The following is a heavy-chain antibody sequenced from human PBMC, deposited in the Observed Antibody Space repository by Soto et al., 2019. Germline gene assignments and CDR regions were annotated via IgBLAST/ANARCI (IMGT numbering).Heavy chain of an antibody. Sequence: ASVKVSCKVSGYTLTELSMHWVRQAPGKGLEWMGGFDPEDGETIYAQKFQGRVTMTEDTSTDTAYMELSSLRSEDTAVYYCATRFYGSGSYYYYYYYGMDVWGQGTTVTVSS. D-gene: IGHD3-10*01. CDR1: GYTLTELS. J-gene: IGHJ6*02. V-gene: IGHV1-24*01. CDR3: ATRFYGSGSYYYYYYYGMDV. CDR2: FDPEDGET.